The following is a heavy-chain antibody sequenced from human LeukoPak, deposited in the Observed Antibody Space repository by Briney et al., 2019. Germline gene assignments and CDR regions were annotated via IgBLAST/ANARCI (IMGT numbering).Heavy chain of an antibody. CDR1: GGSISSYY. V-gene: IGHV4-59*08. J-gene: IGHJ5*02. CDR2: IFYRGST. D-gene: IGHD2-15*01. CDR3: ARYGSRIVFGVVAARAWFDP. Sequence: ASETLSLTCTVSGGSISSYYWSWIRPPPGKGLELIGYIFYRGSTNYNPSLKSRFTLSVDTSKNQFSLKLSSVTAADTAVYYCARYGSRIVFGVVAARAWFDPWGQGTLVTVSS.